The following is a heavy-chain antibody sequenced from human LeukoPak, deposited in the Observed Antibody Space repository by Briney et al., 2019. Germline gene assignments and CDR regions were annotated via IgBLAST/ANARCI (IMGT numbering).Heavy chain of an antibody. CDR2: ISYDGSNK. CDR1: GFTLSSYA. J-gene: IGHJ4*02. Sequence: GRSLRLSCAASGFTLSSYAMHWVRQAPGKGLEWVAVISYDGSNKYYADSVKGRFTISRDNSKNTLYLQMNSLRAEDTAVYYCARVYGVATVYSYYFDYWGQGTLVTVSS. D-gene: IGHD5-12*01. V-gene: IGHV3-30*01. CDR3: ARVYGVATVYSYYFDY.